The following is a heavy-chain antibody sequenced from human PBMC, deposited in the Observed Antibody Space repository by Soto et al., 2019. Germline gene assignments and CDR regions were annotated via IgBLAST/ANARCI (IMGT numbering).Heavy chain of an antibody. D-gene: IGHD3-3*01. CDR2: INPATGAA. J-gene: IGHJ3*02. CDR3: ARGGGVGVAGSAAFDM. V-gene: IGHV1-2*02. CDR1: GYPVTAYY. Sequence: QLHLVQSGAVVKKPGASVTVSCSASGYPVTAYYMHWVRQAPGRGLEWMGGINPATGAAKYTQTIQGRVTKTRDTATSTVFMGLSGLTSEDTAVFYCARGGGVGVAGSAAFDMWGQGTLVTVSS.